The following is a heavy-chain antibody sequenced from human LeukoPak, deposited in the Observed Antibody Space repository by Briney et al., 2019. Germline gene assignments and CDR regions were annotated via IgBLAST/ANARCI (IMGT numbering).Heavy chain of an antibody. J-gene: IGHJ4*02. Sequence: GRSLRLSCAASGFTFDDYAMHWVRQAPGKGLEWVSGISWNSGNIGYADSVKGRFTISRDNAKNSLYLQMNSLRAEDTALYYCAKDIEYWGQGTLVTVSS. V-gene: IGHV3-9*01. CDR3: AKDIEY. CDR2: ISWNSGNI. CDR1: GFTFDDYA.